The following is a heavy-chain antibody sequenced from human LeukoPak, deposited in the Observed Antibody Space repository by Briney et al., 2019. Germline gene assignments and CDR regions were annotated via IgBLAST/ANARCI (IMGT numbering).Heavy chain of an antibody. CDR1: GGTFSSYA. CDR3: ARGAYSSGPHNNYHYYYYMDV. CDR2: IIPIFGTA. J-gene: IGHJ6*03. D-gene: IGHD6-19*01. Sequence: SVKVSCKASGGTFSSYAISWVRQAPGQGLEWMGGIIPIFGTANYAQKFQGRVTITADESTSTAYMELSSLRSEDTAVYYCARGAYSSGPHNNYHYYYYMDVWGKGTTVTVSS. V-gene: IGHV1-69*13.